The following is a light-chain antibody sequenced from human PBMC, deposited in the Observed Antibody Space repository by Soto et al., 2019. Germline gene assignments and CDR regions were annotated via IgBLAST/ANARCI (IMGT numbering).Light chain of an antibody. J-gene: IGKJ5*01. CDR3: QQYGSSIT. Sequence: EIILTQSPDTLSLSPGERATLSCRASQGISNTYLAVYQQKPRPATRLLIQSSSNRATGLPAWFGGSGAGEEFPTTSSRLAAEDFADYYCQQYGSSITFGQGTRLEIK. CDR1: QGISNTY. CDR2: SSS. V-gene: IGKV3-20*01.